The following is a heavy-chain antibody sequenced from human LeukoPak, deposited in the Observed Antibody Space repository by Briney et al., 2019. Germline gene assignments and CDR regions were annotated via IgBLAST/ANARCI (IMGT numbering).Heavy chain of an antibody. V-gene: IGHV4-39*01. CDR1: GGSISSSNYY. CDR2: IYKGESP. J-gene: IGHJ3*02. Sequence: SETLSLTCTISGGSISSSNYYWGWIRQPPGMGLEWYGSIYKGESPYYIPSLKSRVTISVDTSKNQSSLKLTSVTAADTAVYYCATHFASGGGCFDIWGQGTMVTVSS. CDR3: ATHFASGGGCFDI. D-gene: IGHD2-15*01.